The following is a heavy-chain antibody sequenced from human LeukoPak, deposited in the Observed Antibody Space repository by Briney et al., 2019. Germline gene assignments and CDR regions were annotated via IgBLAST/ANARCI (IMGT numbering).Heavy chain of an antibody. D-gene: IGHD4-17*01. CDR3: ARTTHDYGGY. J-gene: IGHJ4*02. CDR1: GFIFSNFW. Sequence: PGGSLRLSCAASGFIFSNFWMTWVRQAPGKGLEWVANINQDGTDQYYMDSVKGRFTISRDNAKNSLYLQMNSLRAEDSAVYYCARTTHDYGGYWGQGTLVIVST. V-gene: IGHV3-7*04. CDR2: INQDGTDQ.